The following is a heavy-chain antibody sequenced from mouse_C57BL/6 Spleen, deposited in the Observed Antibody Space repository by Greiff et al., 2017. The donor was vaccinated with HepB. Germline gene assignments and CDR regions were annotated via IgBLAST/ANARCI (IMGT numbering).Heavy chain of an antibody. Sequence: VQLQQSGAELARPGASVKMSCKASGYTFTSYTMHWVKQRPGQGLEWIGYINPSSGYTKYNQKFKDKATLTADISSSTAYMQLSSLTSEDSAVYYCARSYYGSFFDYWGQGTTLTVSS. CDR3: ARSYYGSFFDY. D-gene: IGHD1-1*01. CDR2: INPSSGYT. V-gene: IGHV1-4*01. J-gene: IGHJ2*01. CDR1: GYTFTSYT.